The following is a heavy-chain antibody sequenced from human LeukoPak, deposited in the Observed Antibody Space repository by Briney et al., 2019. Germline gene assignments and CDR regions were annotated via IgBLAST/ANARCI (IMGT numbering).Heavy chain of an antibody. Sequence: GGSLRLSCAASGFILSNYWMNWVRQAPGKGLEWVANIKQDGSEKYYVDSVKGRFTISKDNAKKSLYLQINSLRAEDTAVYYCARDFVYGDSLEYFQDWGQGTLVTVSS. D-gene: IGHD4-17*01. J-gene: IGHJ1*01. V-gene: IGHV3-7*05. CDR2: IKQDGSEK. CDR1: GFILSNYW. CDR3: ARDFVYGDSLEYFQD.